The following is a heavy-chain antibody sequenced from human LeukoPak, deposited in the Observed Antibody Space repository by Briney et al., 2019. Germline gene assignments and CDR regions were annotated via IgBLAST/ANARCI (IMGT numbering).Heavy chain of an antibody. CDR3: AKTDYGSGSEPSVGFDY. V-gene: IGHV3-30*18. CDR1: GFTFSSYA. Sequence: GGSLRLSCAASGFTFSSYAMHWVRQAPGKGLEWVAVISYDGSNKYYADSVKGRFTISRDNSKNTLYLQMNSLRAEDTAVYYCAKTDYGSGSEPSVGFDYWGQGTLVTVSS. CDR2: ISYDGSNK. D-gene: IGHD3-10*01. J-gene: IGHJ4*02.